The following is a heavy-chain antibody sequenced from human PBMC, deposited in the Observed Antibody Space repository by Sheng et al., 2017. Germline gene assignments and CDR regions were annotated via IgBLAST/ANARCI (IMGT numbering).Heavy chain of an antibody. CDR2: INHSGST. V-gene: IGHV4-34*01. CDR1: GGSFSGYY. D-gene: IGHD3-22*01. J-gene: IGHJ3*02. CDR3: ARGLPTYYYDSSGYGAFDI. Sequence: QVQLQQWGAGLLKPSETLSLTCAVYGGSFSGYYWSWIRQPPGKGLEWIGEINHSGSTNYNPSLKSRVTISVDTSKNQFSLKLSSVTAADTAVYYCARGLPTYYYDSSGYGAFDIWGQGDNGHRL.